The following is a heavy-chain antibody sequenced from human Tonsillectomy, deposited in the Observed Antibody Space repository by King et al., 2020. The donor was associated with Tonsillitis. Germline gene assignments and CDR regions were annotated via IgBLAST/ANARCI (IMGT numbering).Heavy chain of an antibody. J-gene: IGHJ5*02. D-gene: IGHD6-19*01. CDR3: ARHSSSVRGWFEP. V-gene: IGHV4-59*08. CDR2: IYYSGNT. CDR1: GGSISSYY. Sequence: QLQESGPGLVKPSETLSLTCTVSGGSISSYYWSWIRQPPGKGLEWIGYIYYSGNTNYNPSLKSRVTISVDTSKNQFSLNLSYVTAADPAGYYCARHSSSVRGWFEPWGQGTLVTVSS.